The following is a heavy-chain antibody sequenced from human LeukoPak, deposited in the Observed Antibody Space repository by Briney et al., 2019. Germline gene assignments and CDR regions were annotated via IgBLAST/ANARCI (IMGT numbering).Heavy chain of an antibody. CDR1: GLTFSDYY. Sequence: GGSLRLSCAASGLTFSDYYMSWIRQAPGKGLEWVSYISSSGSTIYYADSVKGRFTISRDNAKNSLYLQMNSLRAEDTAVYYCARGVRDILSGYYTDYYFYYMDVWGKGTTVTVSS. J-gene: IGHJ6*03. D-gene: IGHD3-9*01. CDR2: ISSSGSTI. CDR3: ARGVRDILSGYYTDYYFYYMDV. V-gene: IGHV3-11*04.